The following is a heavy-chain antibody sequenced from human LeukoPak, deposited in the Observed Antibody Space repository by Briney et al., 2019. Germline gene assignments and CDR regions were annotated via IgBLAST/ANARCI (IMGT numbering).Heavy chain of an antibody. J-gene: IGHJ6*03. CDR3: ASVRGYYYYYMDV. CDR1: GFTFSDYY. V-gene: IGHV3-11*01. Sequence: GGSLRLSCAASGFTFSDYYMSWIRQAPGKGLEWVSYISSSGSTIYYADSVKGRFTISRDNAKNSLYLQMNSLRAEDTAVYYCASVRGYYYYYMDVWGKGTMVTVSS. CDR2: ISSSGSTI. D-gene: IGHD3-10*01.